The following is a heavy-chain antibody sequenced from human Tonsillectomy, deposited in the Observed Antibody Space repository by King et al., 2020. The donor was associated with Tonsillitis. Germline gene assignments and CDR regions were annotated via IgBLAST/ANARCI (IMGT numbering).Heavy chain of an antibody. CDR3: ARSSSSGWYYFDY. J-gene: IGHJ4*02. D-gene: IGHD6-19*01. V-gene: IGHV4-4*07. CDR2: LYTSGST. Sequence: VQLQESGPGLVRPSETLSLTCTVSGGSISSNYWSWIRQPAGKGLEWIGRLYTSGSTNYNPSLKSRVTLSVATSKNQFSLRLSSVTAADTAVYYCARSSSSGWYYFDYWGQGTPVTVSS. CDR1: GGSISSNY.